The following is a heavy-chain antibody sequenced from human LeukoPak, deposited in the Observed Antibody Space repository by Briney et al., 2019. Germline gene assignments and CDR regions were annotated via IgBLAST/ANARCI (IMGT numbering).Heavy chain of an antibody. V-gene: IGHV4-59*08. CDR3: ATLRWIQLWFFDY. CDR1: GASISSYY. Sequence: SETLSLTCTVSGASISSYYWSWIRQPPGKGLEWIGHIYYGGSTNYNPSLKSRVTISVDTSKNQFSLKLSSVIAADTAVYHCATLRWIQLWFFDYWGQGKLVTVSS. CDR2: IYYGGST. J-gene: IGHJ4*02. D-gene: IGHD5-18*01.